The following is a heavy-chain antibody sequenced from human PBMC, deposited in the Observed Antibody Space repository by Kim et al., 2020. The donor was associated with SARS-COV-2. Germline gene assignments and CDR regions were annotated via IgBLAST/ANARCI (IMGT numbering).Heavy chain of an antibody. Sequence: YAQGIRGRFVLSLDTSVSTAYLQISSLKAEDTAVYYCARDAGSGSYDHRWWGQGTLVTVSS. V-gene: IGHV7-4-1*02. D-gene: IGHD3-10*01. CDR3: ARDAGSGSYDHRW. J-gene: IGHJ4*02.